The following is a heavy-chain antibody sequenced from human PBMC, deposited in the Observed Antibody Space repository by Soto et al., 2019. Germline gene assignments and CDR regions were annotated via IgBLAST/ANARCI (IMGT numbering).Heavy chain of an antibody. V-gene: IGHV3-53*01. Sequence: GGALRLSCAAPGFSLISKYMIWVRQAPGKGLEWVSVIYSGGSTYYADSVKGRFTISRDNSKNTLYLQMNSLRAEGTAVYYCARDRYPFDYWGQGTLVTVSS. CDR2: IYSGGST. J-gene: IGHJ4*02. CDR1: GFSLISKY. D-gene: IGHD1-26*01. CDR3: ARDRYPFDY.